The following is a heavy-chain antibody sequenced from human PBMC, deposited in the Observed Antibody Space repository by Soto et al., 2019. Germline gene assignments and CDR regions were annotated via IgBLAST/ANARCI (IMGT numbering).Heavy chain of an antibody. CDR3: ARDSPPVDC. V-gene: IGHV1-18*01. J-gene: IGHJ4*02. CDR2: ISAYNGNT. CDR1: GYTFTSYG. Sequence: QVQLVQSGAEVKKPGASVKVSCKASGYTFTSYGISWVRQAPGQGLEWMGWISAYNGNTNYAQKLQGRVTMTPHTATSTANMEPRPLRSDDTAGYYSARDSPPVDCWGQGTLVTVSS.